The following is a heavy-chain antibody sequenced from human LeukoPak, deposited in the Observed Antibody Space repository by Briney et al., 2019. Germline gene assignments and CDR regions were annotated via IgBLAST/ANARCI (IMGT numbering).Heavy chain of an antibody. D-gene: IGHD4-17*01. CDR1: GYTFTSYC. Sequence: ASVKVSCKASGYTFTSYCSSWVRQAPGQGLEWMGWISAYNGNTNYAQKLQGRVTMTKDTSTSTAYMELRSLRSDDTAVYYCASPGDYGDYRLDYWGQGTLVTVSS. V-gene: IGHV1-18*01. CDR2: ISAYNGNT. CDR3: ASPGDYGDYRLDY. J-gene: IGHJ4*02.